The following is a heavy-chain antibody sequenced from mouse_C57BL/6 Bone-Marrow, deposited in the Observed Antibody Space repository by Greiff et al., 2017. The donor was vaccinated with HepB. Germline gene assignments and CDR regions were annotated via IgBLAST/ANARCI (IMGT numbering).Heavy chain of an antibody. V-gene: IGHV6-6*01. J-gene: IGHJ1*03. Sequence: EVKVEESGGGLVQPGGSMKLSCAASGFTFSDAWMDWVRQSLEKGLEWVAEIRNKANNHATYYAESVKGRFTISRDDSKSSVYLQMNSLRAEDTGIYYCTGGSYYGSSLWYFDVWGTGTTVTVSS. CDR1: GFTFSDAW. D-gene: IGHD1-1*01. CDR3: TGGSYYGSSLWYFDV. CDR2: IRNKANNHAT.